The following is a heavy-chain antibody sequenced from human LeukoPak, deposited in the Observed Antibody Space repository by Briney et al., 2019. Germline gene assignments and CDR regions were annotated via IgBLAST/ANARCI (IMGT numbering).Heavy chain of an antibody. CDR1: GYTFTSYY. D-gene: IGHD5-18*01. J-gene: IGHJ4*02. CDR3: ARAQGGVDTAMGVDY. CDR2: INPSGGST. Sequence: ASVKVSCKASGYTFTSYYMHWVRQAPGQGLEWMGIINPSGGSTSYAQKFQGRVTMTRDTSTSTVYMELSSLRSEDTAVYYCARAQGGVDTAMGVDYWGQGTLVTVSS. V-gene: IGHV1-46*01.